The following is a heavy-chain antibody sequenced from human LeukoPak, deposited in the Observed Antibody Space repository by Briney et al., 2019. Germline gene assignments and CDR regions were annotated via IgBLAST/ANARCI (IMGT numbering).Heavy chain of an antibody. CDR1: GFTFSSYE. Sequence: GGSLRLSCAASGFTFSSYEMNWVRQAPGKGLEWVSAISGSGGSTYYADSVKGRFTISRDNSKNTLYLQMNSLRAEDTAVYYCAKALPPRNYVNFALDYWGQGTLVTVSS. CDR3: AKALPPRNYVNFALDY. D-gene: IGHD4-11*01. CDR2: ISGSGGST. V-gene: IGHV3-23*01. J-gene: IGHJ4*02.